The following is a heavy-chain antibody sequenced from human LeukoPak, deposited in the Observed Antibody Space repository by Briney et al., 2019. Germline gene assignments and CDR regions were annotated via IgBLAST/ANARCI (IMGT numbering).Heavy chain of an antibody. CDR2: INPNSGGT. CDR1: GYIFTGYY. D-gene: IGHD3-22*01. J-gene: IGHJ4*02. V-gene: IGHV1-2*02. CDR3: AREVNYYDSSGYYLDY. Sequence: GASVTVSCKASGYIFTGYYMHWVRQAPGQGLEWMGWINPNSGGTNYAQKFQGRVTMTRDTSISTAYMELSRLRSDDTAVYYCAREVNYYDSSGYYLDYWGQGTLVTVSS.